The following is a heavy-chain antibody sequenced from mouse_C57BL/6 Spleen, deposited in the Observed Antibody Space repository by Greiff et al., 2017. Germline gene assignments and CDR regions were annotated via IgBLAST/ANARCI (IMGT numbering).Heavy chain of an antibody. CDR1: GYTFTSYW. J-gene: IGHJ1*03. CDR2: IDPSDSYT. V-gene: IGHV1-69*01. Sequence: QVQLQQPGAELVMPGASVKLSCKASGYTFTSYWMHWVKQRPGQGLEWIGEIDPSDSYTNYNQKFQGKATLTVDKSSSTASMQLSSLTSEDSAVYYCARGRYYGNFWYFDVWGTGTTVTVSS. D-gene: IGHD2-1*01. CDR3: ARGRYYGNFWYFDV.